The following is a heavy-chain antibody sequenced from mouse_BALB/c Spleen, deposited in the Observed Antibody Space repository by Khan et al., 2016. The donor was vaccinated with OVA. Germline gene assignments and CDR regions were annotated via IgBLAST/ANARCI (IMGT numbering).Heavy chain of an antibody. J-gene: IGHJ3*01. CDR2: IDPFNGGT. CDR1: GYSFSTYY. V-gene: IGHV1S135*01. CDR3: ASHGSTSWLAY. Sequence: VQLQQSGPELMKPGASVKISCKASGYSFSTYYIHWVTRSHGKTLEWIGYIDPFNGGTTYNQKFKGKATLTVDKSSSTAYMHLTSLTSEDSAVYYSASHGSTSWLAYWGQGTLVTVSA.